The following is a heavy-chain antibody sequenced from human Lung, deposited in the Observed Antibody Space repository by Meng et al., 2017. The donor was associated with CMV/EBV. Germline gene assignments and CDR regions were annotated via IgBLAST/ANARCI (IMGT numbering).Heavy chain of an antibody. CDR1: GGTFSNYA. D-gene: IGHD6-13*01. CDR2: IIPVVGTV. CDR3: ARDSRGSTWYLLAGYYYGPGV. V-gene: IGHV1-69*06. Sequence: SXXASXKPSGGTFSNYAITWVRQAPGHGGEWMGGIIPVVGTVNYPQKFQGSVTITAVKSTSTDYMELRSLRSEDTAVYYCARDSRGSTWYLLAGYYYGPGVXGQGXTVTVSS. J-gene: IGHJ6*02.